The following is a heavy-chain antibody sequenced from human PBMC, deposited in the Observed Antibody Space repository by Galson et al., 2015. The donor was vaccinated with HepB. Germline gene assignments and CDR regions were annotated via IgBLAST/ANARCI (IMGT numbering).Heavy chain of an antibody. J-gene: IGHJ3*01. CDR1: GFNFHKYP. V-gene: IGHV3-30-3*01. D-gene: IGHD6-19*01. Sequence: SLRLSCAASGFNFHKYPMHWVRQAPGKGLEWVSFTSYDGSNNYYGDSVKGRFTISRDNSKNTLYLQMNSLRVEDTAVYYCAREGEQGLAPDAFDVWGQGTMVTVSS. CDR2: TSYDGSNN. CDR3: AREGEQGLAPDAFDV.